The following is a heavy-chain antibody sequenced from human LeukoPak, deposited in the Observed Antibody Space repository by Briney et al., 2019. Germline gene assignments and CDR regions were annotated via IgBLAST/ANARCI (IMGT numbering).Heavy chain of an antibody. CDR3: AKEHSVLTMMRGLDS. D-gene: IGHD3-22*01. CDR2: ISVSGGSI. CDR1: GSTFSNYA. V-gene: IGHV3-23*01. J-gene: IGHJ4*02. Sequence: PGGSLRLSCAASGSTFSNYALHWVRQAPGKGLEWVSGISVSGGSIYYADSVTGRFTISRDNSKDTLYLQMNSLRVEDTALYYCAKEHSVLTMMRGLDSWGQGTLVTVSS.